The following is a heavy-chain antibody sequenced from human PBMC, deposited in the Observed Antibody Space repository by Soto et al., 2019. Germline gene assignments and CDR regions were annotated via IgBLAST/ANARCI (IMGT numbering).Heavy chain of an antibody. J-gene: IGHJ5*02. D-gene: IGHD3-3*01. V-gene: IGHV4-39*01. CDR3: ARHPYDFWRTHRFDP. CDR1: GGSISSSNCY. Sequence: QLQLQESGPGLVKPSETLSLTCTVSGGSISSSNCYWGWIRQPPGKGLEWIGSIYYSGSTYYNPSYKSRVTIXXDXSXXQFSRKLSSVTAADTAVYYCARHPYDFWRTHRFDPWGQGTLVTVSS. CDR2: IYYSGST.